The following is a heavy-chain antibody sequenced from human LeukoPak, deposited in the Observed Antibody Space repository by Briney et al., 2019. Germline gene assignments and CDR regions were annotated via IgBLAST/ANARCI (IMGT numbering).Heavy chain of an antibody. J-gene: IGHJ4*02. Sequence: SQTLSLTCAISGDSVSSNSVAWNWIRQSPSRGLEWLGRTFYRSQWYNDFAISVKGRISINPDTSKNQFSLQVNSVTPEDMAVYYCARDSYCSAYSCIFDYWGQGTLVTVSS. V-gene: IGHV6-1*01. CDR2: TFYRSQWYN. CDR3: ARDSYCSAYSCIFDY. CDR1: GDSVSSNSVA. D-gene: IGHD2-15*01.